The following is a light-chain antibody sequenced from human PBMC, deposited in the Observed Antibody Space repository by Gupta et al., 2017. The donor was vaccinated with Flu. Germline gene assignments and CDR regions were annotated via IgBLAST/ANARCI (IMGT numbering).Light chain of an antibody. Sequence: EIVLTQSPGTLSLSPGERATLSCRASQNFRSSYLAWYQQKPGQAPRLLYGASSRATGVPDRFSGSGSEIDFTLTISRLEPEDFAVYYWQQNSNSRAFGQGTRLEIK. J-gene: IGKJ5*01. CDR2: GAS. CDR3: QQNSNSRA. CDR1: QNFRSSY. V-gene: IGKV3-20*01.